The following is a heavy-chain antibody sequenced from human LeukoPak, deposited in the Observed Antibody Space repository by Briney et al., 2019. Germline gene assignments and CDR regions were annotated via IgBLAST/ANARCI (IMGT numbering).Heavy chain of an antibody. Sequence: PGGSLRLSCAASGFTVSSNYMSWVRQAPGKGLEWVSVIYSGGDTYYSDSVKGRFTISRDNSKNTLHLQMNSLRAEDTAVYYCAKFATTTYYFDYWGQGTLVTVSS. CDR3: AKFATTTYYFDY. CDR1: GFTVSSNY. CDR2: IYSGGDT. D-gene: IGHD5-24*01. J-gene: IGHJ4*02. V-gene: IGHV3-53*01.